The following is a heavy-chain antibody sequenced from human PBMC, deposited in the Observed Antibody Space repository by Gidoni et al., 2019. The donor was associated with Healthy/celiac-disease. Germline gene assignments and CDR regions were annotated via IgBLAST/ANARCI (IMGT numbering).Heavy chain of an antibody. J-gene: IGHJ4*02. Sequence: QVQLQQWGAGLLKPSETLSLTCAVYGGSFSGYYWSWIRQPPGKGLEWIGEINHSGSTNYNPSLKSRVTISVDTSKNQFSLKLSSVTAADTAVYYCARGSLVAAAGTGSGPLNYFDYWGQGTLVTVSS. CDR2: INHSGST. V-gene: IGHV4-34*01. CDR1: GGSFSGYY. CDR3: ARGSLVAAAGTGSGPLNYFDY. D-gene: IGHD6-13*01.